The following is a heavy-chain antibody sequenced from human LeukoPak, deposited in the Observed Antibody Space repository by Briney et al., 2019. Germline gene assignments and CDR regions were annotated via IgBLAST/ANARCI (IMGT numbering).Heavy chain of an antibody. CDR2: IYYSGST. J-gene: IGHJ4*02. D-gene: IGHD3-10*01. Sequence: SETLSLTCTVSGGSISSYYWSWIRQPPGKGLEWIGYIYYSGSTNYNPSLKSRVTISVDTSKNQFSLKLSSVTAADTAVYYCARYGSGSYLNYYFDYWGQGTLVTVSS. CDR1: GGSISSYY. V-gene: IGHV4-59*01. CDR3: ARYGSGSYLNYYFDY.